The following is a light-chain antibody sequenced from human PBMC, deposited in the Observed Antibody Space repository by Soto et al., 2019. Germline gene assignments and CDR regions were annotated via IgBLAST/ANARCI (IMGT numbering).Light chain of an antibody. CDR1: QSISSY. CDR2: AAS. Sequence: DIQMTQSPSSLSASVGDRVTITCRASQSISSYLNWYQQKPGKAPKLLIYAASSLQSGVPSRFSGSGSGTDFTLPISRLQPEDFATYYGQQSYSTPSLTFGGWTKVEIK. CDR3: QQSYSTPSLT. V-gene: IGKV1-39*01. J-gene: IGKJ4*01.